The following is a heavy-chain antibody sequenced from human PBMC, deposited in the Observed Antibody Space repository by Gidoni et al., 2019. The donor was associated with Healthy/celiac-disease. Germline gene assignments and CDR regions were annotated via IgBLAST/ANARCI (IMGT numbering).Heavy chain of an antibody. CDR2: IYYSGST. CDR1: GGSISSGGYY. CDR3: ALGDYYVGRVFDP. Sequence: QLQESGPGLVKPSQTLSLTCTVSGGSISSGGYYWSWIRQHPGKGLEWIGYIYYSGSTYYNPSLKSRVTISVDTSKNQFSLKLSSVTAADTAVYYCALGDYYVGRVFDPWGQGTLVTVSS. D-gene: IGHD4-17*01. J-gene: IGHJ5*02. V-gene: IGHV4-31*03.